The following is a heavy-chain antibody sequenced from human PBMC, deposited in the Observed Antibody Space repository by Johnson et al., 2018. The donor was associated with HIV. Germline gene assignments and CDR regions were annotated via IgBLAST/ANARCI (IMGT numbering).Heavy chain of an antibody. CDR3: AKDRDLNDDVWSGSDDAFDI. Sequence: QVQLVESGGGVVQPGRSLRLSCAASGFTFSSYGMHWVRQAPGKGLEWVAVISYDGSNKYYADSVKGRFTISRDNSKNTLYLQMNSLRAEDTAVYYCAKDRDLNDDVWSGSDDAFDIWGQGTMVTVSS. CDR1: GFTFSSYG. V-gene: IGHV3-30*18. J-gene: IGHJ3*02. D-gene: IGHD3-3*01. CDR2: ISYDGSNK.